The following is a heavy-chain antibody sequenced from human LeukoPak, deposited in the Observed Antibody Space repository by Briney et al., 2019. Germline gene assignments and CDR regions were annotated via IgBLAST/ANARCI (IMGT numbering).Heavy chain of an antibody. J-gene: IGHJ4*02. CDR2: IYTSGST. V-gene: IGHV4-4*07. D-gene: IGHD2-2*01. Sequence: SETLSLTCTVSGGSISSYYWSWIRQPAGKGLEWIGRIYTSGSTNYNPSLKSRVTMSVDTSKNQFSLKLSSVTAADTAVYYCARSPVRCSSTTCFGFYFDYWGQGALVTVSS. CDR3: ARSPVRCSSTTCFGFYFDY. CDR1: GGSISSYY.